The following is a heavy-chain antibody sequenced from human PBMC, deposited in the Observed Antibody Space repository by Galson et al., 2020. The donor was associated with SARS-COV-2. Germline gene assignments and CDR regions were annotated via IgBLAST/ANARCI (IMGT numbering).Heavy chain of an antibody. CDR2: IYHSGST. V-gene: IGHV4-38-2*01. D-gene: IGHD2-21*02. Sequence: SETLSLTCAVSGYSISSGYYWGWIRQPPGKGLEWIGSIYHSGSTYYNPSLKSRVTISVDTSKNQFSLKLSSVTAADTAVYYCARPFRVTAVDAFDIWGQGTMVTVSS. J-gene: IGHJ3*02. CDR1: GYSISSGYY. CDR3: ARPFRVTAVDAFDI.